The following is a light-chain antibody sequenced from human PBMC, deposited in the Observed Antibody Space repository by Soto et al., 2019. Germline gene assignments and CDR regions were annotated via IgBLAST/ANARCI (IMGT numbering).Light chain of an antibody. J-gene: IGKJ2*01. Sequence: IVLTQSPGTLSLSPWERATLSCRASQSVSSSYLAWYQQKPGQAPRLLIYGASSRATGIPDRFSGSGSGTDFTLTISRLEPEDFAVYYCQQYGSSLGYTFGQGTKLEIK. CDR1: QSVSSSY. V-gene: IGKV3-20*01. CDR2: GAS. CDR3: QQYGSSLGYT.